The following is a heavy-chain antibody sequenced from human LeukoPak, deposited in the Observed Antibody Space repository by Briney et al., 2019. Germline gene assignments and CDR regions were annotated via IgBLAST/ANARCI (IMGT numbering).Heavy chain of an antibody. V-gene: IGHV3-11*06. CDR2: ISSDSSYI. CDR1: GFTFSDYY. CDR3: VRGSYGAYDY. Sequence: GGSLRLSCAASGFTFSDYYMSWIRQAPGKGLEWVSSISSDSSYIYYADAVHGRFTVSRDNAKYSLYLQMSSLRAEDTAVYYCVRGSYGAYDYWGQGSLVTVSS. J-gene: IGHJ4*02. D-gene: IGHD4-17*01.